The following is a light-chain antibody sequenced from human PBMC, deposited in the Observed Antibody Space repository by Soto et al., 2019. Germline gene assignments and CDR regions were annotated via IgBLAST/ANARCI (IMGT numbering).Light chain of an antibody. CDR1: QGISNY. V-gene: IGKV1-8*01. CDR3: QHYYTYPWT. CDR2: AAS. J-gene: IGKJ1*01. Sequence: AIRMTQSPSSLSASTGDRVTITCRASQGISNYLAWYQQRPGKAPRVLIHAASTLQCGVPSRFSGSGSGTYFTLPITYLQSEDFATYYCQHYYTYPWTFGQGTRVEIK.